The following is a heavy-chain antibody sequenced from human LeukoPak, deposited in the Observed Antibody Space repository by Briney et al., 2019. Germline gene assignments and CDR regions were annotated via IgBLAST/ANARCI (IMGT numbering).Heavy chain of an antibody. CDR3: ARDPYSGSYWDYYYYYMDL. CDR2: ITSSSSYI. CDR1: GFTFSTYN. J-gene: IGHJ6*03. V-gene: IGHV3-21*01. D-gene: IGHD1-26*01. Sequence: GGSLRLSCAASGFTFSTYNMNWVRQAPGKGLEWVSSITSSSSYIYYADSVKGRFTISRDNAKNSLYLQMNSLRAEDTAVYYCARDPYSGSYWDYYYYYMDLWGQGTTVTISS.